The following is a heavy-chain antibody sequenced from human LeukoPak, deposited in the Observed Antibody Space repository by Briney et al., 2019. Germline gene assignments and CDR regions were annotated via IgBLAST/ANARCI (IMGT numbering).Heavy chain of an antibody. J-gene: IGHJ3*02. D-gene: IGHD1-26*01. CDR3: ARHAGGSYAAAFYI. CDR2: IYHSGST. Sequence: SETLSLTCAVSGYSISSGYYWGWIRPPAGKGLEWIGSIYHSGSTYYNPSLKSRVTMSIYTSKNQFSLKLSSVTAADTAVYYCARHAGGSYAAAFYIWGQGTMVTVSS. V-gene: IGHV4-38-2*01. CDR1: GYSISSGYY.